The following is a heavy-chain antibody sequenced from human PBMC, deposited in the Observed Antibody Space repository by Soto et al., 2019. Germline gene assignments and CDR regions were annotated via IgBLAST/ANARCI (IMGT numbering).Heavy chain of an antibody. V-gene: IGHV4-34*01. CDR3: ARGRSSGWAYYYYGMDV. D-gene: IGHD6-19*01. J-gene: IGHJ6*02. CDR2: INHSGST. CDR1: GGSFSGYY. Sequence: QVQLQQWGAGLLKPSETLSLTCAVYGGSFSGYYWSWIHQPPGKGLEWIGEINHSGSTNYNPSLKSRVTISVDTSKTQFSLKLSSVTAADTAVYYCARGRSSGWAYYYYGMDVWGQGTTVTVSS.